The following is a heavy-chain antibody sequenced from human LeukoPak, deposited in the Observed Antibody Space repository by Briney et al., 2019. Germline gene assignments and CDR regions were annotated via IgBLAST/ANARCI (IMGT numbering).Heavy chain of an antibody. Sequence: SQTLSLTCAISGDTVSSKRAAWNWIRQSPLRGLEWLGRTFYRSKWNNDYAVALKGRITIKPDTSKNQFSLQLNSVTPEDTAVHYCAHLRTGTSDVFDIWGQGTTVTVSS. V-gene: IGHV6-1*01. D-gene: IGHD2-8*02. CDR1: GDTVSSKRAA. CDR2: TFYRSKWNN. J-gene: IGHJ3*02. CDR3: AHLRTGTSDVFDI.